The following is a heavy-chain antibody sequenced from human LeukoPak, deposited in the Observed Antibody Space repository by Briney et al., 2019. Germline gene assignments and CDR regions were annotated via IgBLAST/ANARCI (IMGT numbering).Heavy chain of an antibody. Sequence: GGSLRLSCEASGFTFSSYGMHWVRQAPGKGLEGVAVLSADGSHKQFADAVKDRFAISRDNSKETLYLQMNGLRSEDTAIYYCAKGGVSDRGSWYGDYFDYWGQGTLVTVSS. J-gene: IGHJ4*02. V-gene: IGHV3-30*18. CDR2: LSADGSHK. D-gene: IGHD6-13*01. CDR3: AKGGVSDRGSWYGDYFDY. CDR1: GFTFSSYG.